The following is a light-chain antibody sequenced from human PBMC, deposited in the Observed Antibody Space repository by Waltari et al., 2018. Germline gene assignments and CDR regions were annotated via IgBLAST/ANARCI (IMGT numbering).Light chain of an antibody. CDR1: SSDVGGYKY. J-gene: IGLJ2*01. Sequence: QSALTQPPSASGSPGQPVTISCTGTSSDVGGYKYVSWYQQHPGKAPKLMIYEGSKRPSGVPDRFSGSKSGNTASLTVSGLQAEDEADYYCSSYVGNNNLIFGGGTKLTVL. V-gene: IGLV2-8*01. CDR3: SSYVGNNNLI. CDR2: EGS.